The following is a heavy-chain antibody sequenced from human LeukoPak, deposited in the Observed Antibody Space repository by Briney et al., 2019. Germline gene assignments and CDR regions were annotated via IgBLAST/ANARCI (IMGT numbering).Heavy chain of an antibody. CDR3: AKKDCSGGSCYEDY. D-gene: IGHD2-15*01. J-gene: IGHJ4*02. CDR2: ISYDGSNK. V-gene: IGHV3-30*18. Sequence: PGGSLRLSCEASGFTFSSYGMHWVRQAPGKGLEWVAVISYDGSNKYYADSVKGRFTISRDNSKNTVYLQMNSLRAEDTAVYYCAKKDCSGGSCYEDYWGQGTPVTVSS. CDR1: GFTFSSYG.